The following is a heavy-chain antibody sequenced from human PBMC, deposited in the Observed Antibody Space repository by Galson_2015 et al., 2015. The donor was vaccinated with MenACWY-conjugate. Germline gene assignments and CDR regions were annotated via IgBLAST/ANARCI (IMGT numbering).Heavy chain of an antibody. CDR3: ARVPVLPTVTTMGGPATGFDY. V-gene: IGHV3-21*01. J-gene: IGHJ4*02. D-gene: IGHD4-17*01. CDR1: GFTFSSYS. CDR2: ISSSSSYI. Sequence: SGAEVKKPGESLRLSCAASGFTFSSYSMNWVRQAPGKGLEWVSSISSSSSYIYYADSVKGRFTISRDNAKNSLYLQMNSLRAEDTAVYYCARVPVLPTVTTMGGPATGFDYWGQGTLVTVSS.